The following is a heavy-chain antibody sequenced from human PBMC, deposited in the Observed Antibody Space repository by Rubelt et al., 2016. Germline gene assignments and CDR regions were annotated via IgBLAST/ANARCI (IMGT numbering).Heavy chain of an antibody. V-gene: IGHV4-34*01. D-gene: IGHD6-13*01. Sequence: QVQLQQWGAGLLKPSETLSLTCAVYGGSFSGYYWSWIRQPPGKGLEWIGEINHSGSTSYNPSLKSRVTISVDTSKNQFSLKLSSVTAADTAVYDCARGRRGSSSWLGRDYYGMDVWGQGTTVTVSS. J-gene: IGHJ6*02. CDR1: GGSFSGYY. CDR2: INHSGST. CDR3: ARGRRGSSSWLGRDYYGMDV.